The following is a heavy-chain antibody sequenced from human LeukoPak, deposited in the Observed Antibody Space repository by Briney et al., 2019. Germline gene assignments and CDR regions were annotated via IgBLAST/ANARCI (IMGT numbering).Heavy chain of an antibody. D-gene: IGHD3-22*01. CDR2: ISGSGGST. V-gene: IGHV3-23*01. Sequence: PGGSLRLSCAASGFTFSSYAMSWVRQAPGKGLEWVSAISGSGGSTYYADYVKGRVTISRDNSKNTLYLQMNSLRAEDTAVYYCAKESGYYDSSGYEGYWGQGTLVTVSS. J-gene: IGHJ4*02. CDR1: GFTFSSYA. CDR3: AKESGYYDSSGYEGY.